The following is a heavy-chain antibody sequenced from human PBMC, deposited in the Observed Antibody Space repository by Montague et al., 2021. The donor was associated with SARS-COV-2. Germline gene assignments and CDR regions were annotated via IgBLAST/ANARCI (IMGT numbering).Heavy chain of an antibody. CDR1: GGSISSGNW. V-gene: IGHV4/OR15-8*02. J-gene: IGHJ4*02. CDR2: IFHSGAA. D-gene: IGHD6-13*01. Sequence: SETLSLTCAVSGGSISSGNWWSWVRQPPGKGLEWIGEIFHSGAASYNPSLKSRLTISMDKSKNEFSLKLNSVTAADTAMYYCARDYVAAVPDRFDSWGQGALVTVSS. CDR3: ARDYVAAVPDRFDS.